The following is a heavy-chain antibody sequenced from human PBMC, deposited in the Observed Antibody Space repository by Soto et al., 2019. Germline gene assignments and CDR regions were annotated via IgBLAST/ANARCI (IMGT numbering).Heavy chain of an antibody. CDR2: IWYDGSNK. J-gene: IGHJ4*02. CDR1: GFTFSSYG. CDR3: ARMGLGYCSGGSCRKEYYFDY. V-gene: IGHV3-33*01. Sequence: QVQLVESGGGVVQPGRSLRLSCAASGFTFSSYGMHWVRQAPGKGLEWVAVIWYDGSNKYYADSVKGRFTISRDNSKNTLYLQMHSLRAEDTAVYYCARMGLGYCSGGSCRKEYYFDYWGQGTLVTVSS. D-gene: IGHD2-15*01.